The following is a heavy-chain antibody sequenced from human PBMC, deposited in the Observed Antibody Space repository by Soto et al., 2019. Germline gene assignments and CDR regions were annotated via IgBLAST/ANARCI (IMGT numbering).Heavy chain of an antibody. CDR2: FKSKPDGGAT. J-gene: IGHJ4*02. CDR3: TTDGAPKYSYDSSGYYY. V-gene: IGHV3-15*01. CDR1: GFTFSNAW. Sequence: KPGGSLRLCFAASGFTFSNAWMTWVRQAPGKGLEWVARFKSKPDGGATNYAAPVKDRFPISRDDSKNTLYLQMNRLKTEDTAVYYCTTDGAPKYSYDSSGYYYWGPGTLVTVSS. D-gene: IGHD3-22*01.